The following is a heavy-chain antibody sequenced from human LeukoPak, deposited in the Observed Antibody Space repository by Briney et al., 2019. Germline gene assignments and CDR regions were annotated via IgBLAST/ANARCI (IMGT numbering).Heavy chain of an antibody. J-gene: IGHJ3*02. V-gene: IGHV3-66*02. Sequence: GGSPRLSCAASGFTVSSNYMSWVRQAPGKGLEWVSVIYSGGSTYYADSVKGRFTISRDNSKNTLYLQMNSLRAEDTAVYYCARDEGHDAFDIWGQGTMVTVSS. CDR2: IYSGGST. CDR3: ARDEGHDAFDI. CDR1: GFTVSSNY.